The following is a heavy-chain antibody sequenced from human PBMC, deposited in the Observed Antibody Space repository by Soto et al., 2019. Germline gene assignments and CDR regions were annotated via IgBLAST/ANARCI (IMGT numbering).Heavy chain of an antibody. J-gene: IGHJ4*02. CDR3: ARGYGSGSYYKY. CDR2: INWSGGST. V-gene: IGHV3-20*04. Sequence: GGSLRLSCAASGFTFSSYGMHWVRQAPGKGLEWVSGINWSGGSTDYADSVKGRFTISRDNAKNSLYLQMNSLRAEDTALYYCARGYGSGSYYKYWGQGTLVTVSS. D-gene: IGHD3-10*01. CDR1: GFTFSSYG.